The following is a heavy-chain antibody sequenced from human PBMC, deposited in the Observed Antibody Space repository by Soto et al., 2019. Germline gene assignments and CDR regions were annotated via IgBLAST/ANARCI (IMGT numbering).Heavy chain of an antibody. CDR3: AEDCSPIFGVVICLGYGMDV. V-gene: IGHV3-23*01. D-gene: IGHD3-3*01. Sequence: EVQLLESGGGMVQPGGSLRLSCAASGFTFSSYAMSWVRQAPGKGLEWVSVISGSGGTTYYAESVKGRFTISRDNSKNTLYLQMNSLRAEDTAVYYCAEDCSPIFGVVICLGYGMDVWGQGTTVTVSS. CDR2: ISGSGGTT. J-gene: IGHJ6*02. CDR1: GFTFSSYA.